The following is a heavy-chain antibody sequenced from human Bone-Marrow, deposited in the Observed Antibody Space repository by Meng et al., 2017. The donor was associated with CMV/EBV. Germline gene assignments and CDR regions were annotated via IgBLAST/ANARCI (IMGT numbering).Heavy chain of an antibody. V-gene: IGHV4-39*07. Sequence: CTVSDGSISSSSYYWGWIRQSPGKGLEWIGSISYSGSTYYNPSLKSRVTISVDTSKNQFSLKLSSVTAADTAVYYCARAPYNYDFWSGYYTPSWFDPWGQGTLVTVSS. D-gene: IGHD3-3*01. CDR2: ISYSGST. CDR1: DGSISSSSYY. J-gene: IGHJ5*02. CDR3: ARAPYNYDFWSGYYTPSWFDP.